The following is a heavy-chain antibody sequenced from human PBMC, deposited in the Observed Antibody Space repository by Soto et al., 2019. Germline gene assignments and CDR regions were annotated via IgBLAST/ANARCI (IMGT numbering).Heavy chain of an antibody. D-gene: IGHD6-13*01. J-gene: IGHJ6*02. Sequence: GGSLRLSCAASGFTFSSYDMHWVRQATGKGLEWVSAIGTAGDTYYPGSVKGRFTISRENAKNSLYLQMNSLRAGDTAVYYCARGGDVAAAGKNYYYGMDVWGQGTTVTVSS. CDR2: IGTAGDT. CDR3: ARGGDVAAAGKNYYYGMDV. CDR1: GFTFSSYD. V-gene: IGHV3-13*01.